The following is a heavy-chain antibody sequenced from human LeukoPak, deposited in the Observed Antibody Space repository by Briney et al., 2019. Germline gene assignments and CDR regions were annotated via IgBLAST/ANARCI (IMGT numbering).Heavy chain of an antibody. CDR3: ARAVIAAPGVYYFDY. D-gene: IGHD6-6*01. V-gene: IGHV3-74*01. Sequence: GGSLRLSCAASGFTFSSYAMSWVRQAPGKGLEWVSRINSDGSSTSYADSVKGRFTISRDNAKNTLYLQMNSLRAEDTAVYYCARAVIAAPGVYYFDYWGQGTLVTVSS. J-gene: IGHJ4*02. CDR2: INSDGSST. CDR1: GFTFSSYA.